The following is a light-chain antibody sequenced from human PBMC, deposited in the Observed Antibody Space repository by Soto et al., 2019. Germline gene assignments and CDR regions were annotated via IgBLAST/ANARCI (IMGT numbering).Light chain of an antibody. CDR1: QSVSSNH. CDR3: QQYGSSPLT. V-gene: IGKV3-20*01. Sequence: DIVLTQSPGTLSLSPVERATLSCRASQSVSSNHLAWYQQKPGQAPRLLIYDASTRATGVPARFSGSGSGTDFTLTISRLEPEDFAVYYCQQYGSSPLTFGGGTKVDIK. J-gene: IGKJ4*01. CDR2: DAS.